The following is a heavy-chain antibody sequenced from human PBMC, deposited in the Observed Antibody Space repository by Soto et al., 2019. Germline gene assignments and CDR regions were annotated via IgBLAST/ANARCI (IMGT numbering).Heavy chain of an antibody. Sequence: GASVKVSCKASGYTFTSYGISWVRQAPGQGLEWMGWISAYNGNTNYAQKLQGRVTMTTDTSTSTAYMELSRLRSDDTAVYYCARDVLAGTVYYGMDVWGQGTTVTVSS. CDR2: ISAYNGNT. CDR1: GYTFTSYG. CDR3: ARDVLAGTVYYGMDV. V-gene: IGHV1-18*01. J-gene: IGHJ6*02. D-gene: IGHD6-13*01.